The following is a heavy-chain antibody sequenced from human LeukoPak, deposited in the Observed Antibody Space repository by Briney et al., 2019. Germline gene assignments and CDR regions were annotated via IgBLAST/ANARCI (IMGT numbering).Heavy chain of an antibody. J-gene: IGHJ3*02. CDR3: AKMRFLEWFDAFDI. V-gene: IGHV3-30*18. D-gene: IGHD3-3*01. Sequence: PGGSLRLSCAASGFTFSNYGMHWVRQAPGKGLEWVAVISYDGSNKYYADSVKGRFTISRDSSKNTLYLQMNSLRAEDTAVYYCAKMRFLEWFDAFDIWGQGTMVTVSS. CDR2: ISYDGSNK. CDR1: GFTFSNYG.